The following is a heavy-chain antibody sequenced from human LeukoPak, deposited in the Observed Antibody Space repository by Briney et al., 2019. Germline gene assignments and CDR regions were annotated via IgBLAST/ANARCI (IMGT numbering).Heavy chain of an antibody. D-gene: IGHD5-18*01. Sequence: GGSLRLSCAASGFTFSTYWMHWVRQAPGKGLVWVSRPSPDGSSSIYADSVKGRFSISRDNSKNTLYLQMNSLRAEDTAVYYCASARGSNYGSLGDWGQGTLVTVSS. CDR3: ASARGSNYGSLGD. V-gene: IGHV3-74*01. CDR2: PSPDGSSS. CDR1: GFTFSTYW. J-gene: IGHJ4*02.